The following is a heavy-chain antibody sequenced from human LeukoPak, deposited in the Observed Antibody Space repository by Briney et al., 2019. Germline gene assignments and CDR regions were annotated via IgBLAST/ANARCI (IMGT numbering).Heavy chain of an antibody. V-gene: IGHV1-8*01. CDR2: MNPNSGNT. CDR3: VSRGGNSSGRPY. CDR1: GYTFTSYD. Sequence: EASVKVSCKASGYTFTSYDINWVRQATGQGLEWMGWMNPNSGNTGYAQKFQGRVTMTRDTAISTAYMELSNLNSDDTAVYYCVSRGGNSSGRPYWGQGTLVTVSS. D-gene: IGHD6-6*01. J-gene: IGHJ4*02.